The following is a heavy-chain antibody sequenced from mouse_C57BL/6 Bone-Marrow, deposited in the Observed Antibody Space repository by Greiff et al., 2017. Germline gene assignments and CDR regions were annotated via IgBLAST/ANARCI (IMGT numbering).Heavy chain of an antibody. Sequence: EVQLKQSGPVLVKPGASVKMSCKASGYTFTDYYMNWVKQSHGKSLEWIGVINPYNGGTSYNQKFKGKATLTVDKSSSTAYMELNSLTSEDSAVYYCAREGDYSWFAYWGQGTLVTVSA. CDR1: GYTFTDYY. D-gene: IGHD2-4*01. V-gene: IGHV1-19*01. J-gene: IGHJ3*01. CDR3: AREGDYSWFAY. CDR2: INPYNGGT.